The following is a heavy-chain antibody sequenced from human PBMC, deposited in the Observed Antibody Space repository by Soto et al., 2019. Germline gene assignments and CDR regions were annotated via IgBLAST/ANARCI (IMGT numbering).Heavy chain of an antibody. CDR1: GFTFSNAW. Sequence: GGSLRLSCAASGFTFSNAWMNWVRQAPGKGLEWVGLIKSQTDGGTTDYAAPVKGRFTISRDDSKNTLYLQMNSLKIEDTGVYYCTTVFEATGPLWGQGTLVTVSS. CDR2: IKSQTDGGTT. D-gene: IGHD1-26*01. CDR3: TTVFEATGPL. V-gene: IGHV3-15*07. J-gene: IGHJ4*02.